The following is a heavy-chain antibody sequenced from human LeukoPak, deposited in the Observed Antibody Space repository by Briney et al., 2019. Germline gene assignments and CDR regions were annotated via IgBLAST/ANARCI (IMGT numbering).Heavy chain of an antibody. J-gene: IGHJ4*02. CDR2: IRNKANSYTT. Sequence: GGSLRLSCVASGFAFSDHYMDWVRQAPGKGLEWVGRIRNKANSYTTEYAASVKGRFRISRDDSKNSLYLQMNSLKTEDTAVYYCVRGYCSGGSCYRPTFDSWGQGTLVTVSS. D-gene: IGHD2-15*01. CDR3: VRGYCSGGSCYRPTFDS. V-gene: IGHV3-72*01. CDR1: GFAFSDHY.